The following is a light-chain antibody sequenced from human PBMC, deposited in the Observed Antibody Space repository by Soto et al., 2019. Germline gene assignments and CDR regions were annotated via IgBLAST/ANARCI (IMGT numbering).Light chain of an antibody. Sequence: EIVMRQSPATLSVSPGERATLSCRASQSVSSNLAWHQQKPGQAPRILMYDASTRATGIPARFSGSGSGTECTLTISSLQSEDFAVYYCQQYHNWPITFGQGTRLEIK. CDR2: DAS. CDR1: QSVSSN. J-gene: IGKJ5*01. V-gene: IGKV3-15*01. CDR3: QQYHNWPIT.